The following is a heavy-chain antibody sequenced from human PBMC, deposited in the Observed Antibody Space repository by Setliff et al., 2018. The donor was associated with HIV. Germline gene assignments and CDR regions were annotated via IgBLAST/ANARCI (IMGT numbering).Heavy chain of an antibody. J-gene: IGHJ5*02. CDR1: GYTFTGYY. D-gene: IGHD2-2*02. Sequence: SVKVSCKASGYTFTGYYLHWVRQAPGQGLEWMGGIIPISGTVNYAQNFQGRLTISADKSTRTAYLELSSLRSDDSAVYFCAKEQEIGSYLDPWGQGTLVTVS. CDR2: IIPISGTV. CDR3: AKEQEIGSYLDP. V-gene: IGHV1-69*06.